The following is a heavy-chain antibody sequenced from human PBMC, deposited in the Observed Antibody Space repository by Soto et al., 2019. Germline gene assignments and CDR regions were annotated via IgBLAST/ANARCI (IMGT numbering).Heavy chain of an antibody. Sequence: ASVKVSCKASVYTFTSYYMHWVRQAPGQGLEWMGIINPSGGSTSYAQKFQGRVTMTRDTSTSTVYMELSSLRSEGTAVYYCARDRASAGYSGYYFDYWGQGTLVTVS. CDR2: INPSGGST. CDR3: ARDRASAGYSGYYFDY. CDR1: VYTFTSYY. D-gene: IGHD5-12*01. V-gene: IGHV1-46*01. J-gene: IGHJ4*02.